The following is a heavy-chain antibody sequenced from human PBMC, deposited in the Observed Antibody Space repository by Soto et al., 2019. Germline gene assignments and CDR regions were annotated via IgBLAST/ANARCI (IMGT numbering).Heavy chain of an antibody. D-gene: IGHD3-9*01. Sequence: EVQLLESGGGLVQSGGSLRLSCAASGFTFSAYAMSWVRQVPGKGLEWVASFSGSGGYTYYADPVKGRFTISRYNFRNMLYLQMNGLRAEDTAVYYCVTDLGMILTGSPGMDVWGQGNAVTVP. V-gene: IGHV3-23*01. CDR3: VTDLGMILTGSPGMDV. CDR2: FSGSGGYT. J-gene: IGHJ6*02. CDR1: GFTFSAYA.